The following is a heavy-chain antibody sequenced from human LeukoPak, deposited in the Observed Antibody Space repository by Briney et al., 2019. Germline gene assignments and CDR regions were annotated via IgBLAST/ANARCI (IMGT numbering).Heavy chain of an antibody. D-gene: IGHD3-16*01. V-gene: IGHV1-46*01. J-gene: IGHJ4*02. CDR3: ARSLTNWVDYFDY. CDR1: GYTFTSYY. CDR2: INPSGGST. Sequence: ASVKVSCKASGYTFTSYYMHWVRQAPGQGLEWMGIINPSGGSTSYAQKFQGRVTMTRDTSTSTAYLQWSSLKASDTAMYYCARSLTNWVDYFDYWGQGTLVTVSS.